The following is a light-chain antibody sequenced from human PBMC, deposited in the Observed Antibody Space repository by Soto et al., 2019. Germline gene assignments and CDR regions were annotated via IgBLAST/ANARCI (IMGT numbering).Light chain of an antibody. CDR3: LQTYSPPFT. CDR1: QSFTTF. Sequence: DVQMTQSPSSLSASVGDRVTITCRASQSFTTFLNWYQQKPGKAPKLLIYAASSLQRGVPSRFSGSGSGTEFTLTVTSLQPVDFATYYCLQTYSPPFTFGPGTKVDLK. V-gene: IGKV1-39*01. J-gene: IGKJ3*01. CDR2: AAS.